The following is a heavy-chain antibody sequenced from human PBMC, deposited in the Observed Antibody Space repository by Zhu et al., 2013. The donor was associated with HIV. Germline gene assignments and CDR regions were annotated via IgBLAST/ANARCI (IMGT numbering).Heavy chain of an antibody. CDR3: ARGQWELPLLHEY. Sequence: EVKKPGASVKVSCKASEYTLTSYDIHWVRQVTGQGLEWMGRMKTNSGNTGYAKKFQGRVTFTRNTSIDTAYMELSSLTSEDTAVYYCARGQWELPLLHEYWGQGTLVTVSS. CDR2: MKTNSGNT. CDR1: EYTLTSYD. J-gene: IGHJ4*02. D-gene: IGHD1-26*01. V-gene: IGHV1-8*03.